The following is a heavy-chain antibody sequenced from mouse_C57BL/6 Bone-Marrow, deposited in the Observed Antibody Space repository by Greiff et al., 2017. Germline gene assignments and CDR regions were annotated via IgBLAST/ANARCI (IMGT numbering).Heavy chain of an antibody. J-gene: IGHJ4*01. Sequence: QVQLQQSGPELVKPGASVKISCKASGYAFSSSWMNWVKQRPGKGLEWIGRIYPGDGDTNYNGKFKGKATLTADKSSSTAYMQLSRLTSEDSAVYFCARRYSNYEDYAMDYWGQGTSVTVSS. D-gene: IGHD2-5*01. V-gene: IGHV1-82*01. CDR1: GYAFSSSW. CDR2: IYPGDGDT. CDR3: ARRYSNYEDYAMDY.